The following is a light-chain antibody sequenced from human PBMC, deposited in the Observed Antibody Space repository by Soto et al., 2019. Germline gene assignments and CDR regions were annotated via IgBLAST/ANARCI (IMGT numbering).Light chain of an antibody. Sequence: QSVLTQPASVSGSPGQSITISCTGTSSDVGAYDFVSWYQQHADKAPKLMIYEVIYRPSGVSNRFSGSKSVNTATLTISGLQAEYEGAYYCSSDTTGSTRVFGTGAKVTVL. CDR2: EVI. V-gene: IGLV2-14*03. J-gene: IGLJ1*01. CDR1: SSDVGAYDF. CDR3: SSDTTGSTRV.